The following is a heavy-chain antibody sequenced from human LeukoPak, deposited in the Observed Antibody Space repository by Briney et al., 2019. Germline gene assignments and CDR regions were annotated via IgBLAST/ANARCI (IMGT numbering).Heavy chain of an antibody. CDR2: TYYRSKWYN. CDR3: ARGVEKMATITYFDY. V-gene: IGHV6-1*01. J-gene: IGHJ4*02. D-gene: IGHD5-24*01. Sequence: SQTLSLTCAISGDSVSSNSAARNWIRRLPSRGLEWLGRTYYRSKWYNDYAVSVKSRITINPDTSKNQFSLELNSVTPEDTAVYYCARGVEKMATITYFDYWGQGTLVTVSS. CDR1: GDSVSSNSAA.